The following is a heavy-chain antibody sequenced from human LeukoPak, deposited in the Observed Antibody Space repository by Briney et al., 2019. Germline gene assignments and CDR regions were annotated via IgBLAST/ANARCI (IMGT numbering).Heavy chain of an antibody. V-gene: IGHV3-23*01. CDR3: AKDFVGTGNFRGGDY. CDR1: GFIFRNYA. D-gene: IGHD1-1*01. CDR2: ISRIGGST. J-gene: IGHJ4*02. Sequence: GGSLRLSCAASGFIFRNYALAWVRQAPGKGLEWVSGISRIGGSTHYADSVKGRFTISRDNSKNILYLQMNSLRAEDTALYYCAKDFVGTGNFRGGDYWGQGTLVTVSS.